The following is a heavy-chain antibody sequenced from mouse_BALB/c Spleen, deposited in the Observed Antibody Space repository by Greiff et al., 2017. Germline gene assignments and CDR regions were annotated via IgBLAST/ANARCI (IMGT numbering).Heavy chain of an antibody. D-gene: IGHD2-4*01. CDR1: GYTFTSYW. J-gene: IGHJ1*01. V-gene: IGHV1-7*01. CDR3: ARSTYYDGYFDV. Sequence: QVQLQQSGAELAKPGASVKMSCKASGYTFTSYWMHWVKQRPGQGLEWIGYINPSTGYTEYNQKFKDKATLTADKSSSTAYMQLSSLTSEDSAVYYCARSTYYDGYFDVWGAGTTVTVSS. CDR2: INPSTGYT.